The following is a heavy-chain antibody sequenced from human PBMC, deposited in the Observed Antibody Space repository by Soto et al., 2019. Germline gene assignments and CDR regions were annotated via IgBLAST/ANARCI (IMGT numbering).Heavy chain of an antibody. D-gene: IGHD5-12*01. CDR2: IYWDDEK. J-gene: IGHJ5*01. Sequence: SGPTLVNPTQTLTLTCSFSGFSLSSNGVGVGWIRQAPGKALEWLAFIYWDDEKRYSPSLKSRLSIIKDTSINQVFLIMTTVRPVDSATHYCSHRSPYRGCWISGWCDSWG. V-gene: IGHV2-5*02. CDR3: SHRSPYRGCWISGWCDS. CDR1: GFSLSSNGVG.